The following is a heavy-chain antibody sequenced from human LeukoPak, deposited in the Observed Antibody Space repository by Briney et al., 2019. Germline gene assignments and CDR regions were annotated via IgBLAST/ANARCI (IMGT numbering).Heavy chain of an antibody. CDR3: AKDKGRTSCPNH. CDR2: ISGSGGST. V-gene: IGHV3-23*01. D-gene: IGHD2-2*01. Sequence: HSGGSLRLSCAASGFTFSSYAMSWVRQAPGKGLEWVSAISGSGGSTYYADSVKGRFTISRDNSKNALYLQMNSLRAEDTAVYYCAKDKGRTSCPNHWGQGTLVTVSS. CDR1: GFTFSSYA. J-gene: IGHJ5*02.